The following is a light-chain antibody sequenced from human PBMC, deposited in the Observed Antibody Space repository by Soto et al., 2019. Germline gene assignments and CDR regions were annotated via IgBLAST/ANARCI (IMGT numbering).Light chain of an antibody. Sequence: DIQMTQSPSSLSASVGDRVTITCQASQDISNYLNWYQQKPGKAPKLLIYDASNLETGVPSRFSGSGSVTDFTFSISSLQPEDIATYYCQQYDNLPYTFGQRTKLEIK. CDR1: QDISNY. CDR3: QQYDNLPYT. J-gene: IGKJ2*01. V-gene: IGKV1-33*01. CDR2: DAS.